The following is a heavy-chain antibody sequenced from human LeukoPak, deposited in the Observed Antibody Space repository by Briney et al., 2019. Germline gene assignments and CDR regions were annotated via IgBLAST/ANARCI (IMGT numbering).Heavy chain of an antibody. CDR3: AREYYGSGSYLVY. V-gene: IGHV1-2*02. Sequence: ASVKVSCKGSGYTFTGYYMHWVRQAPGQGLEWMGWINPNSGGTNYAQKFQGRVTMTRDTSISTAYMELSRLRSDDTAVYYCAREYYGSGSYLVYWGQGTLVTVSS. J-gene: IGHJ4*02. CDR1: GYTFTGYY. CDR2: INPNSGGT. D-gene: IGHD3-10*01.